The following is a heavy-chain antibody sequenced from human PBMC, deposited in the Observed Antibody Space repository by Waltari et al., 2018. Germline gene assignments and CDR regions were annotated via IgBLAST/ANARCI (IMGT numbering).Heavy chain of an antibody. J-gene: IGHJ4*02. Sequence: EVQLVESGGGLVQPGGSLRRYCEASRFIFSRYRMHWVRQAPVKGLVWVSRINSDGSSTSYADFVQGRFTISRDNAENTLHLQMNSLRVADTAVYYCTSGGAAGYWGQGTLVTVSS. CDR2: INSDGSST. CDR1: RFIFSRYR. D-gene: IGHD6-13*01. V-gene: IGHV3-74*01. CDR3: TSGGAAGY.